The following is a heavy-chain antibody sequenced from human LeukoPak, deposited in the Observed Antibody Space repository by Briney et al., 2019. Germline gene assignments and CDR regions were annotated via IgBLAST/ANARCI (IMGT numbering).Heavy chain of an antibody. D-gene: IGHD4-23*01. CDR2: ISYSAYT. V-gene: IGHV4-59*01. CDR3: ARGRNDNGGMFFDS. J-gene: IGHJ4*02. CDR1: GGSIRSYY. Sequence: TSETLSLTCTVSGGSIRSYYWSWIRQAPGKGLEWIGLISYSAYTSYIPSLKSRVAISVDTSKSQFSLRLSSMTAADTAIYYCARGRNDNGGMFFDSWAQGTLVTVSS.